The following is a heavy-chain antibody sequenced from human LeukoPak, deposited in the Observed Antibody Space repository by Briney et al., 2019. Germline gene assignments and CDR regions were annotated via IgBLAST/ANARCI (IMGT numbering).Heavy chain of an antibody. J-gene: IGHJ4*02. CDR3: ARAGCSGGSCYIYYFDY. Sequence: PGGSLRLSCAASGFTFSNSAMSWVRQAPGKGLEWVSAISGSGGNTYYADSVKGRFTISRDNSKNTLYLQMNSLRAEDTAVYYCARAGCSGGSCYIYYFDYWGQGTLVTVSS. D-gene: IGHD2-15*01. V-gene: IGHV3-23*01. CDR1: GFTFSNSA. CDR2: ISGSGGNT.